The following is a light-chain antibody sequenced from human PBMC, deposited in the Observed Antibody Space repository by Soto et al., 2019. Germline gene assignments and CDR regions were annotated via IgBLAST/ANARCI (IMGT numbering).Light chain of an antibody. CDR1: QSISDL. CDR2: KVS. Sequence: DIQMTQSPSTLSASVGDRVTITCRASQSISDLLAWYQQKPGKAPKLLIYKVSSLKSGVPSRFSGSGSGTEYTLTISSLQPDDVATYYCQQYNGYWTFGQGTKVEIK. CDR3: QQYNGYWT. J-gene: IGKJ1*01. V-gene: IGKV1-5*03.